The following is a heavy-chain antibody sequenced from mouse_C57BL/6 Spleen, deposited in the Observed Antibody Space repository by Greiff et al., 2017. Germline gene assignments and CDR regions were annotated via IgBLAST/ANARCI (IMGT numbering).Heavy chain of an antibody. V-gene: IGHV1-62-2*01. CDR2: FYPGSGSI. Sequence: VQLQQSGAELVKPGASVKLSCKASGYTFTEYTIHWVKQRSGQGLEWIGWFYPGSGSIKYNEKFKDKATLTAEKSSSTVYMELRRLTSEDSAVYFCARHEGGSSYWYYFDYWGQGTTLTGSS. CDR1: GYTFTEYT. CDR3: ARHEGGSSYWYYFDY. J-gene: IGHJ2*01. D-gene: IGHD1-1*01.